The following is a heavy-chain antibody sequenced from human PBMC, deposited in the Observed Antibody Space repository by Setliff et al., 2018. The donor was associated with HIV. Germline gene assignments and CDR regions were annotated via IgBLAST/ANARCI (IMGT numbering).Heavy chain of an antibody. Sequence: GASVKVSCKASGYTFTSYYMHWVRQAPGQGLEWMGIINPSGGSTRYAQKFQGRVTMTRDTSTSTVYMELSSLRSEDTAVYYCARDLIQPVSDYYFDFWGQGTLVTVSS. CDR3: ARDLIQPVSDYYFDF. V-gene: IGHV1-46*01. J-gene: IGHJ4*02. D-gene: IGHD5-18*01. CDR1: GYTFTSYY. CDR2: INPSGGST.